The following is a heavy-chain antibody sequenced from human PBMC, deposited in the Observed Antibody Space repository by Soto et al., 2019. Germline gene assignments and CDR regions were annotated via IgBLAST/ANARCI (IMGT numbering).Heavy chain of an antibody. J-gene: IGHJ4*02. CDR3: ARDYQWGGGLKWGRLQPTGFDY. CDR2: MNPNSGNT. V-gene: IGHV1-8*01. D-gene: IGHD6-25*01. CDR1: GYTFTSYD. Sequence: QVQLVQSGAEVKKPGASVKVSCKASGYTFTSYDINWVRQATGQGLEWMGWMNPNSGNTGYAQKFQGRVTMTRNTSNSTAHMGLRSLRSEDRAVDYCARDYQWGGGLKWGRLQPTGFDYWGQGTLVTVSS.